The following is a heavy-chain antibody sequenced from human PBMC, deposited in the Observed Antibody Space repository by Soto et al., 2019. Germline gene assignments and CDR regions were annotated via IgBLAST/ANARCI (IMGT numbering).Heavy chain of an antibody. V-gene: IGHV3-21*01. CDR3: ASVVANRNNGMDV. CDR2: ISSSSSYI. Sequence: GGSLRLSRVTSGFTFNSYSLNLVPPVPGKGLEWVSSISSSSSYIYYADSVKGRFTISRDNAKNSLYLQMNSLRAEDTAVYYCASVVANRNNGMDVWGQGTKVTVSS. J-gene: IGHJ6*02. D-gene: IGHD5-12*01. CDR1: GFTFNSYS.